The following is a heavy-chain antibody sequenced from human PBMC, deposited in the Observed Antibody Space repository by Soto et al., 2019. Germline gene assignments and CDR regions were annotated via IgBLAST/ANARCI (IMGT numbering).Heavy chain of an antibody. CDR1: GGSISSYS. J-gene: IGHJ5*02. V-gene: IGHV4-59*01. CDR3: ARGGRDCGGDCYDWFDP. CDR2: IYFSGST. Sequence: SETLSLTCTVSGGSISSYSWSWIRQPPGKGLEWIGYIYFSGSTNYNPSPKSRVTISVDTSKNQFSPKLSSVTAADTAVYYCARGGRDCGGDCYDWFDPWGQGTLVTVSS. D-gene: IGHD2-21*02.